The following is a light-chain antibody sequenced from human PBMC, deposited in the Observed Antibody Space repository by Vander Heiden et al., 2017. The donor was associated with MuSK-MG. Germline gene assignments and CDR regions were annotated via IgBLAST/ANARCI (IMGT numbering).Light chain of an antibody. V-gene: IGKV3-20*01. CDR1: QTVSGNY. Sequence: IVLTQSPGTLSLSPGDRATLFCRASQTVSGNYLAWYQQKPGQAPRLLIYAASTKATGIPDRFSGSVTVSGTDFTLTINRLEPEGFAVYFCQQDGRSPLTFGGGTKVEIK. CDR3: QQDGRSPLT. CDR2: AAS. J-gene: IGKJ4*01.